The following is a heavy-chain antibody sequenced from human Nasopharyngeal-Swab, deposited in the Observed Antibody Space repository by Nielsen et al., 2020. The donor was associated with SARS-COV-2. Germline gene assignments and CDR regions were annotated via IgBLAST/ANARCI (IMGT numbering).Heavy chain of an antibody. D-gene: IGHD3-16*01. J-gene: IGHJ5*02. V-gene: IGHV3-74*01. Sequence: GGSLRLSCAASGFTFRSYWMHWVRQVPGKGLVWVSRINEDGSITNYADSVEGRFTISRDNAKNTLFHHMNSLRAEDTAVYYCGRDLGGRFSTWGQGTLVTASS. CDR1: GFTFRSYW. CDR2: INEDGSIT. CDR3: GRDLGGRFST.